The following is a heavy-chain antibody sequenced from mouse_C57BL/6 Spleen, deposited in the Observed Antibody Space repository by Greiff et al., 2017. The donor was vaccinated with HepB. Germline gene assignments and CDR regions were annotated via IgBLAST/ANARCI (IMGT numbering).Heavy chain of an antibody. Sequence: EVQLVESGPGLVKPSQSLSLTCSVTGYSITSGYYWNWIRQFPGNKLEWMGYISYDGSNNYNPSLKNRISITRDTSKNQFFLKLNSVTTEDTATYYCARWGSYYAMDYWGQGTSVTVSS. CDR2: ISYDGSN. V-gene: IGHV3-6*01. J-gene: IGHJ4*01. CDR1: GYSITSGYY. CDR3: ARWGSYYAMDY.